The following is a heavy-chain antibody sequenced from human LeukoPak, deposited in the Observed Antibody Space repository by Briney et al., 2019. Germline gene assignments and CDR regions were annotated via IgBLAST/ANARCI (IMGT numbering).Heavy chain of an antibody. CDR2: INPSGGST. CDR1: GYTFTSYY. Sequence: GASVKVSCKASGYTFTSYYMHWVRQAPGQGLEWIGIINPSGGSTSYAQKFQGRVTMTRDTSTSTVYMELSSLRSEDTAVYYCARDRAPFITMVRGVITLDYWGQGTLVTVSS. CDR3: ARDRAPFITMVRGVITLDY. D-gene: IGHD3-10*01. J-gene: IGHJ4*02. V-gene: IGHV1-46*01.